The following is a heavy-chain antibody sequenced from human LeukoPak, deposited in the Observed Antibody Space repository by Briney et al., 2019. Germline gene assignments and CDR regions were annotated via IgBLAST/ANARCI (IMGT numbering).Heavy chain of an antibody. CDR1: GFIFSIYG. CDR3: ATSTINYYYYMDV. D-gene: IGHD5-24*01. CDR2: MAADGSNI. V-gene: IGHV3-30*03. Sequence: GGSLRLSCAASGFIFSIYGMHWVRQAPGKGLEWVALMAADGSNIYYADSVKGRFTISRDNSKNTLYLQMNSLRAEDTAVYYCATSTINYYYYMDVWGKGTTVTVSS. J-gene: IGHJ6*03.